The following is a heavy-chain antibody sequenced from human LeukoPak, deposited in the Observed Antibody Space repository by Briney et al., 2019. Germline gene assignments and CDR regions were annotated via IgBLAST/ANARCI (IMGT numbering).Heavy chain of an antibody. CDR1: GGTFSSYA. CDR3: ARYYSSGSYVPFDY. Sequence: SVKVSCKASGGTFSSYAISWVRQAPGQGLEWMGGIIPIFGTANYAQKFQGRVTITADESTSTAYMELRSLRSDDTAVYYCARYYSSGSYVPFDYWGQGTLVTVSS. CDR2: IIPIFGTA. J-gene: IGHJ4*02. D-gene: IGHD6-25*01. V-gene: IGHV1-69*13.